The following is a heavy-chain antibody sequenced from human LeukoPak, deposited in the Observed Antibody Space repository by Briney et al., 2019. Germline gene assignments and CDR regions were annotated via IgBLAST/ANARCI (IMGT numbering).Heavy chain of an antibody. CDR1: GGSFSGYY. J-gene: IGHJ5*02. Sequence: SETRSLTCAVYGGSFSGYYWSWIRQPPGKGLEWIGEINHSGSTNYNQSLKSRVTISVDTSKNQFSLKLSSVTAADTAVYYCASLHDYYDSSGLIRKGSHPWGQGPLAPFSS. CDR3: ASLHDYYDSSGLIRKGSHP. V-gene: IGHV4-34*01. D-gene: IGHD3-22*01. CDR2: INHSGST.